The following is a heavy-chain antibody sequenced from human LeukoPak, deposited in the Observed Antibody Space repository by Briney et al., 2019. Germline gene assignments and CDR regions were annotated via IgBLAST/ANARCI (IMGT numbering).Heavy chain of an antibody. CDR2: ISWNSGSI. Sequence: GRSLRLSCAGSGFMFDDYAMHLVRHAPGKGLEWVSGISWNSGSIGYADSVKGRFTISRDNAKNSLYLQMNSLRAEDTALYYCAKDMDTLVRGVIFNWGQGTLVTVSS. CDR1: GFMFDDYA. D-gene: IGHD3-10*01. J-gene: IGHJ4*02. CDR3: AKDMDTLVRGVIFN. V-gene: IGHV3-9*01.